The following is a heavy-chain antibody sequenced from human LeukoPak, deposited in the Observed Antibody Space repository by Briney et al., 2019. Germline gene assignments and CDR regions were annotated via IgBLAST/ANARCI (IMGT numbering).Heavy chain of an antibody. V-gene: IGHV3-73*01. Sequence: GGSLKLSCAASGFTFGGSAMHWVRQASGKGLEWVGRIRSKANSYATAYAASVKGRFTISRDDSKNTAYLQMNSLKTEDTAVYYCTRLLTSVVRGVIHNWFDPWGQGTLVTVSS. CDR2: IRSKANSYAT. CDR1: GFTFGGSA. J-gene: IGHJ5*02. CDR3: TRLLTSVVRGVIHNWFDP. D-gene: IGHD3-10*01.